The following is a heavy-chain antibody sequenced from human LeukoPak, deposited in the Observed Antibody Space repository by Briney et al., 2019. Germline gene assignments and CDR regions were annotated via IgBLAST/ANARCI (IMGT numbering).Heavy chain of an antibody. CDR3: ARGVTTGDED. J-gene: IGHJ4*02. D-gene: IGHD7-27*01. CDR2: INHSGST. V-gene: IGHV4-34*01. CDR1: GGSFTGYY. Sequence: SETLSLTCAVYGGSFTGYYWSWIRQPPGKGLEWIGEINHSGSTNYNPSLKSRVTISVDTSKNQFSLKLSSVTAADTAVYYCARGVTTGDEDWGQGTLVTVSS.